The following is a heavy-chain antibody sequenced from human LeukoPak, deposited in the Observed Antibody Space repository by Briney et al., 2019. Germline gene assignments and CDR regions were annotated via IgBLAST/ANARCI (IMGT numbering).Heavy chain of an antibody. V-gene: IGHV3-43*01. CDR1: GFTFDDYT. J-gene: IGHJ6*02. CDR3: AKGGRDIVVVPAALRYYYGMDV. CDR2: ISWDGGST. Sequence: GGSLRLSCAASGFTFDDYTMHWVRQAPGKGLEWVSLISWDGGSTYYADSVKGRFTISRDNSKTSLYLQMNSLRTEDTALYYCAKGGRDIVVVPAALRYYYGMDVWGQGTTVTVSS. D-gene: IGHD2-2*01.